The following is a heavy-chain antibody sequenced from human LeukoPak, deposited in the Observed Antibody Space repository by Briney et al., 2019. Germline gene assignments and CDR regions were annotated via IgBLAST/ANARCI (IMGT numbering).Heavy chain of an antibody. Sequence: PGWSLRLSCAASGFTVSSNYMSWVRQAPGKGLEWVSVIHSGGTTYYADSVKGRFTISRDNSKNTVYLQMNSLRAEDTAVYYCASLHIVVVTATDVWGQGTTVTVSS. CDR1: GFTVSSNY. V-gene: IGHV3-66*01. J-gene: IGHJ6*02. D-gene: IGHD2-21*02. CDR2: IHSGGTT. CDR3: ASLHIVVVTATDV.